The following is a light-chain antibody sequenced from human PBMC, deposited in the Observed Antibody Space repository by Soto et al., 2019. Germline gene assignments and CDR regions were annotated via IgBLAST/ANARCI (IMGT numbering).Light chain of an antibody. CDR2: EVS. Sequence: QSALTQPPSASGSPGQSVTISCTGTSSDVGGYNFVSWYQQPPDKAPKLLVYEVSKRPSGVPDRFSGSKSGNTASLTVSGLQAEDEADYYCSSYAGSNTYVFGTGTKLTVL. V-gene: IGLV2-8*01. CDR1: SSDVGGYNF. J-gene: IGLJ1*01. CDR3: SSYAGSNTYV.